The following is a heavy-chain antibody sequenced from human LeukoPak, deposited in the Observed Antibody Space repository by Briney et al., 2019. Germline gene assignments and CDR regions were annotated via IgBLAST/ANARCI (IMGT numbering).Heavy chain of an antibody. CDR3: AKGRYIVGATLFDY. CDR2: TYYRSKWYN. V-gene: IGHV6-1*01. J-gene: IGHJ4*02. D-gene: IGHD1-26*01. Sequence: SPTLSLTCAISGDSVSSNSAASNWIRQSPSRGLEWLGRTYYRSKWYNDYAVSVKSRITINPDTSKNQFSLQLNSVTPEDTAVYYCAKGRYIVGATLFDYWGQGTLVTVSS. CDR1: GDSVSSNSAA.